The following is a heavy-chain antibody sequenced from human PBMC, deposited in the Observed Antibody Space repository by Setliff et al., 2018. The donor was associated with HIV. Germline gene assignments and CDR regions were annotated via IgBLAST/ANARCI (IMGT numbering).Heavy chain of an antibody. D-gene: IGHD6-13*01. CDR1: GSTFSTYD. Sequence: SVKVSCKASGSTFSTYDINWVRQAPGQGPEWMGWMNPNSGNTGYAPKLQGRVTMTRNTSTSTAYMELSSLRSDDTAVYYCASSWSRVPYYGMDVWGQGTTVTVSS. J-gene: IGHJ6*02. CDR2: MNPNSGNT. V-gene: IGHV1-8*01. CDR3: ASSWSRVPYYGMDV.